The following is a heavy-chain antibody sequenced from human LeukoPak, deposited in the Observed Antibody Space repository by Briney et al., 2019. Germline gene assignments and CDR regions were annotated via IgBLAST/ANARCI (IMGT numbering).Heavy chain of an antibody. CDR2: IYTSGST. V-gene: IGHV4-61*02. CDR1: GGSISSGSYY. J-gene: IGHJ4*02. D-gene: IGHD3-10*01. CDR3: ARHPLGGSGSLDY. Sequence: PSQTLSLTCTVSGGSISSGSYYWSWIRQPAGKGLEWIGRIYTSGSTNYNPSLKSRVTISVDTSKNQFSLKLSSVTAADTAVYYCARHPLGGSGSLDYWGQGTLVTVSS.